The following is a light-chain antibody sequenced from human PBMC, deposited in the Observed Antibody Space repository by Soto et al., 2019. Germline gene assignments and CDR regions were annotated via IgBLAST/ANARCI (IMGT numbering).Light chain of an antibody. J-gene: IGKJ5*01. Sequence: DIQMTQSPSTLSASVGDRVTITCRASQSISNWLAWYQQKPGKAPKLLIYDAASLQSGVPSRFSGSGSGTEFTLTISSLQPDDFATSYCQQYNGSPITFGQGTRLEIK. CDR2: DAA. CDR3: QQYNGSPIT. CDR1: QSISNW. V-gene: IGKV1-5*01.